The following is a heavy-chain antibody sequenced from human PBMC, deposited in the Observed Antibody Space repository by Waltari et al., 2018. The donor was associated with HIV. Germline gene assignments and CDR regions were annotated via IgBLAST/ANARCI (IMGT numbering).Heavy chain of an antibody. V-gene: IGHV3-30*04. D-gene: IGHD2-15*01. CDR1: GFTFSSYA. CDR3: AKVVVEVVAADYGMDV. Sequence: QVQLVESGGGVVQPGRSLRLSCAASGFTFSSYAMHWVRQAPGKGLEWVAVISSDGSNKYYADSGKGRFTISRDNSKNTLYLQMNSLRAEDTAVYYCAKVVVEVVAADYGMDVWGQGTTVTVSS. CDR2: ISSDGSNK. J-gene: IGHJ6*02.